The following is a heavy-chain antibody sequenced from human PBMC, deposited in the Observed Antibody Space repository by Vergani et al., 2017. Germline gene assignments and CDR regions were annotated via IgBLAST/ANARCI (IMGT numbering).Heavy chain of an antibody. J-gene: IGHJ6*02. V-gene: IGHV4-39*01. CDR3: VRPDSHHYDSSYYGLDV. CDR2: KYYSGST. D-gene: IGHD3-16*01. Sequence: QLQLHKSGPGLVKPSETLSLTCTLSGGSISSSSHFWGWLRQTPGKGLEWIGNKYYSGSTYYNPSLKSRVSISVDTSKNQFSLKLSTVTDADTAVYYCVRPDSHHYDSSYYGLDVWGQGTTVTVSS. CDR1: GGSISSSSHF.